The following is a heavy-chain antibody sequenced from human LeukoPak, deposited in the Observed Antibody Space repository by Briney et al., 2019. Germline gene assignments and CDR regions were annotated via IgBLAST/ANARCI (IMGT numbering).Heavy chain of an antibody. V-gene: IGHV1-46*01. CDR3: ARDMVRGVVDYYYGMDV. J-gene: IGHJ6*02. CDR2: INPSGGST. Sequence: GASVKVSCTASGYTFTSYYMHWVRQAPGQGLEWMGIINPSGGSTSYAQKFQVRVTMTRDTSTSTVYMELSSLRSEDTAVYYCARDMVRGVVDYYYGMDVWGQGTTVTVSS. CDR1: GYTFTSYY. D-gene: IGHD3-10*01.